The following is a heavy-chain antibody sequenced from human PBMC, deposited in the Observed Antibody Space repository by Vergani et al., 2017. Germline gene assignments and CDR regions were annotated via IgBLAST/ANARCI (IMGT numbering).Heavy chain of an antibody. V-gene: IGHV4-59*12. CDR1: GGSISSYY. CDR3: ARGGSLYSGFDP. D-gene: IGHD5-12*01. CDR2: INHSGST. J-gene: IGHJ5*02. Sequence: QLQLQESGPGLVKPSETLSLTCTVSGGSISSYYWSWIRQPPGKGLEWIGEINHSGSTNYNPSLKSRVTISVDTSKNQFSLKLSSVTAADTAVYYCARGGSLYSGFDPWGQGTLVTVSS.